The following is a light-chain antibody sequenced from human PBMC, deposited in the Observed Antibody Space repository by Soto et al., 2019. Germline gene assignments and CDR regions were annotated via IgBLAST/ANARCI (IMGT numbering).Light chain of an antibody. V-gene: IGLV2-23*02. Sequence: QSVLTQPASVSGSPGQSITISCTGTSSDVGSYNLVSWYQQHPGTAPKLMISEVTKRPSGVSNRFSGSKSGNTASLTISGLQAEDEADHYCCSYARSHYVFGTGTKVTVL. CDR3: CSYARSHYV. CDR1: SSDVGSYNL. J-gene: IGLJ1*01. CDR2: EVT.